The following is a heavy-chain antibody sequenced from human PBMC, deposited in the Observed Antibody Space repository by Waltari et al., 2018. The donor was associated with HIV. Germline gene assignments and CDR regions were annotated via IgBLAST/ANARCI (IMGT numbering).Heavy chain of an antibody. Sequence: QVHLVQSGAEVKKHGSSVKVSCTAFGGAFVSHSFNWVRQAPGQGLEWMGSAIPMFGTANYARKFQGRVTITADKSTTTAYMELNGLRIDDTAVYYCASARETMGVDFDSWGQGTLVTVS. V-gene: IGHV1-69*08. CDR2: AIPMFGTA. CDR3: ASARETMGVDFDS. D-gene: IGHD3-3*01. J-gene: IGHJ5*01. CDR1: GGAFVSHS.